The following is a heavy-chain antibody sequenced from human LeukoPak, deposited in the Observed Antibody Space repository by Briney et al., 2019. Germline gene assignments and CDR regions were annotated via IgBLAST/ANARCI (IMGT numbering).Heavy chain of an antibody. D-gene: IGHD1-26*01. J-gene: IGHJ4*02. CDR2: ISSSSYI. CDR1: GFTFKTYT. V-gene: IGHV3-21*01. CDR3: ARESSGDYLDF. Sequence: GGSLRLSCAASGFTFKTYTMHWVRQASGMGLEWVSSISSSSYIFYADSVKGRFTISRDNAKNSLYLQMSSLRAEDTAVYYCARESSGDYLDFWGQGTLVTVSS.